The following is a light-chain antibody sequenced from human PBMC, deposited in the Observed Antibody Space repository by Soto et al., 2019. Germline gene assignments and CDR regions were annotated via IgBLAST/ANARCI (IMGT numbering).Light chain of an antibody. CDR3: LQYYSYPYT. V-gene: IGKV1-17*01. CDR2: AAA. CDR1: QGITTD. Sequence: DIQMTQSPSSLSASVGDRVTITCRASQGITTDFAWYQQKPGKAPKRLIYAAASLQSGVPSRFSGNGSGTEFTLTISSLQPEDFATYYCLQYYSYPYTFGQGTKLEIK. J-gene: IGKJ2*01.